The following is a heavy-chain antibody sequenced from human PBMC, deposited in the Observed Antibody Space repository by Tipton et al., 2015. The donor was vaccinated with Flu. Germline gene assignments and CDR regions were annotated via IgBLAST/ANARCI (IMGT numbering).Heavy chain of an antibody. CDR2: IYHSGST. D-gene: IGHD2-15*01. CDR1: GYSISSGYY. CDR3: ARGSVVDAFDI. J-gene: IGHJ3*02. V-gene: IGHV4-38-2*02. Sequence: TLSLTCTVSGYSISSGYYWGWIRQPPGKGLEWIGSIYHSGSTYYNPSLKSRVTISVDTYKNQFSLKLSSVTAADTAVYYCARGSVVDAFDIWGQGTMVTVSS.